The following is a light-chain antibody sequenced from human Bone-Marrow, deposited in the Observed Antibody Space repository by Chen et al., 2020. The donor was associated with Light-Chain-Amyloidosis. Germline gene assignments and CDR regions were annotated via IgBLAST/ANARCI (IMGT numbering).Light chain of an antibody. J-gene: IGKJ4*01. CDR2: GSS. V-gene: IGKV3-20*01. CDR3: QQYGTSPLT. CDR1: QTISSNY. Sequence: ETVLTHSPGTLSLSLGEGANLSCRASQTISSNYLTWYQQNFGQAPRLLIYGSSSRATGIPDRFTGSGSGTDFTLTINRLEPEDFAMYYCQQYGTSPLTFGGGTKVEIK.